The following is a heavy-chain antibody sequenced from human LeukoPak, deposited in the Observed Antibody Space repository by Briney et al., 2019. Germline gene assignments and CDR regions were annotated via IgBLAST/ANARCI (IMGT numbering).Heavy chain of an antibody. CDR2: IYYSGST. CDR3: AGTTWGDPGWFDP. CDR1: GDSIGSSTYY. Sequence: PSETLSLTCAVSGDSIGSSTYYWGWIRQPPGKGLEWIGSIYYSGSTFDNPSLKSRVTISVDTSKNQFSLKLSSVTAADTAVYYCAGTTWGDPGWFDPWGQGTLVTVSS. J-gene: IGHJ5*02. V-gene: IGHV4-39*07. D-gene: IGHD2-21*02.